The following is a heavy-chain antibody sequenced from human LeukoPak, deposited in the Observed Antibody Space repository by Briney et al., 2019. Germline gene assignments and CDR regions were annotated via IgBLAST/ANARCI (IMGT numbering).Heavy chain of an antibody. J-gene: IGHJ5*02. D-gene: IGHD3-3*01. Sequence: GGSLRLSCAASGFTISSYWMTWVRQAPGKEREWLASIKHDGSENYLVDSVKGRFTISRDNAQSSLFLQMNSLRVGDTAVYHCARIYYDSWSGYSWFDPWGQGILVTVSS. V-gene: IGHV3-7*01. CDR1: GFTISSYW. CDR2: IKHDGSEN. CDR3: ARIYYDSWSGYSWFDP.